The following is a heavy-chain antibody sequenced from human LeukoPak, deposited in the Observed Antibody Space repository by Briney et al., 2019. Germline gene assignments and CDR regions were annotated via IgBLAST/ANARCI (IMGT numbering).Heavy chain of an antibody. J-gene: IGHJ3*02. CDR2: IWYDGSNK. Sequence: GGSLRLSCAASGFTFSDYGMHWVRQAPGKGLEWVAVIWYDGSNKYYADSVKGRFTISRDNSKNTLYLQMNSLRAEDTAVYYCARDQAYYDFWSGYYPSGAFDIWGQGTMVTVSS. V-gene: IGHV3-33*08. CDR1: GFTFSDYG. D-gene: IGHD3-3*01. CDR3: ARDQAYYDFWSGYYPSGAFDI.